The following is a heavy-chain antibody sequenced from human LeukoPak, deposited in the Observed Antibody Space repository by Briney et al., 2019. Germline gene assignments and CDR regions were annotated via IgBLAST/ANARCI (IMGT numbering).Heavy chain of an antibody. V-gene: IGHV4-59*01. Sequence: SETLSLTCAVSGGSISPYYWSWIRQSPGKGLEWIGYIDPSGSASYNPSLKSRVTIFVDTSKNLFSLILTSVSASDTAIYYCARDHWLFSSKTWYYYGMDVWGQGTTVTVSS. CDR3: ARDHWLFSSKTWYYYGMDV. D-gene: IGHD3-9*01. CDR2: IDPSGSA. CDR1: GGSISPYY. J-gene: IGHJ6*02.